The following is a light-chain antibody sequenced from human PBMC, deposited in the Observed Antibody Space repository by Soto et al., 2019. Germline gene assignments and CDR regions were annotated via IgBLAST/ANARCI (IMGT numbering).Light chain of an antibody. V-gene: IGKV1-5*03. Sequence: DIQMTQSPSTLSASVGDRVTITCRASQRISSWLAWYQQKPGKAPKLLLYKASSLESGVPSRFSGSGSGTEFTVTISSLQPDDFATYFCQQYNSYPITFGQGTRLEIK. CDR1: QRISSW. J-gene: IGKJ5*01. CDR3: QQYNSYPIT. CDR2: KAS.